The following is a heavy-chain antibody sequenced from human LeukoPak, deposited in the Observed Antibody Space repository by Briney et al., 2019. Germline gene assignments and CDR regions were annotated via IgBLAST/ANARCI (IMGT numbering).Heavy chain of an antibody. CDR2: IIPIFGTA. J-gene: IGHJ4*02. D-gene: IGHD3-9*01. CDR1: GGTFSSYA. Sequence: SVKVSCKASGGTFSSYAISWVRQAPRQGLEWMGGIIPIFGTANYAQKFQGRVTITADESTSTAYMELSSLRAEDTAVYYCAKPENNYDILTGYYLVDYWGQGTLVTVSS. V-gene: IGHV1-69*13. CDR3: AKPENNYDILTGYYLVDY.